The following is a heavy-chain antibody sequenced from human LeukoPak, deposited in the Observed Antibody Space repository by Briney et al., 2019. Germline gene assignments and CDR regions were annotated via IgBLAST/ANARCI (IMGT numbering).Heavy chain of an antibody. CDR1: GFTFSSYA. J-gene: IGHJ3*02. D-gene: IGHD3-3*01. CDR2: ISGSGYNS. Sequence: QPGGSLRLSCAASGFTFSSYAMTWVRQAPGKGLEWVSAISGSGYNSYYADSVKGRFTISRDSSKNTLFLQMSSLRGEDTAIYYCAKWMVRRDFWSGAFDIWGQGTMVTV. V-gene: IGHV3-23*01. CDR3: AKWMVRRDFWSGAFDI.